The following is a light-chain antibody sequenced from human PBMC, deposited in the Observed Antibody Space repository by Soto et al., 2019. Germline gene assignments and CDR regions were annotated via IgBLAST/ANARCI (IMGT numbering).Light chain of an antibody. CDR1: QSVSSSN. CDR3: QHYGNSPPYT. J-gene: IGKJ2*01. V-gene: IGKV3-20*01. Sequence: EIVLTQSPGTLSLSPGERTTLSCRASQSVSSSNLLWYQQKRGQASRLLIYGAYKRATGIPDRFSGSGSGTDFTLTISRLEPEDFALYYCQHYGNSPPYTFGQGTKVEIK. CDR2: GAY.